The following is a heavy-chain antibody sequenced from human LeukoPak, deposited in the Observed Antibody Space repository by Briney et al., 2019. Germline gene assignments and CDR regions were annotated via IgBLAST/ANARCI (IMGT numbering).Heavy chain of an antibody. D-gene: IGHD3-3*01. Sequence: GASVKVSCKPSENTFTNYYMHWVRQAPGQGLEWMGWISAYNGNTNYAQKLQGRVTMTTDTSTSTAYMELRSLRSDDTAVYYCARDPPLRFLEWLSTDYYGMDVWGQGTTVTVSS. J-gene: IGHJ6*02. CDR2: ISAYNGNT. V-gene: IGHV1-18*04. CDR1: ENTFTNYY. CDR3: ARDPPLRFLEWLSTDYYGMDV.